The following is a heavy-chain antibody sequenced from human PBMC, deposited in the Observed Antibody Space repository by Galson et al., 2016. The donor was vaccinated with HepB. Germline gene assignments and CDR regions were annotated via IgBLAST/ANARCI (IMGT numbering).Heavy chain of an antibody. Sequence: SLRLACAASGFTVTRNYMRWFRQAPGKGLEWVSLISSEGTTDYADSVKGRFTIPRDSSKNTLFLQMNRLRVEDTAVYYCGRDVGPWGRGTLVTVSS. J-gene: IGHJ5*02. CDR1: GFTVTRNY. CDR3: GRDVGP. V-gene: IGHV3-53*01. CDR2: ISSEGTT.